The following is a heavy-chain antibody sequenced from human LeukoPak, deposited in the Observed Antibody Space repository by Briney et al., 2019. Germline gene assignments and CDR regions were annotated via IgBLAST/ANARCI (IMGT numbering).Heavy chain of an antibody. V-gene: IGHV4-30-4*01. J-gene: IGHJ4*02. CDR1: GGSISSGDYY. CDR2: IYYSGST. D-gene: IGHD3-22*01. Sequence: SETLSLTCTVSGGSISSGDYYWSWIRQPPGKGLEWIGYIYYSGSTYYNPSLKSRVTISVDTSKNQFSLKLSSVTAADTAVYYCARGRGLITMIVVGFPYFDYWGQGTLVTVSS. CDR3: ARGRGLITMIVVGFPYFDY.